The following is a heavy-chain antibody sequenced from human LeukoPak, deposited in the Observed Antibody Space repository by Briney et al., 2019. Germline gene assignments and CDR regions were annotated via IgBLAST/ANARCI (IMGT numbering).Heavy chain of an antibody. Sequence: SETLSLTCIVSGGSISSYYWSWIRQPPGKGLEWIGYIYYSGSTNYNPSLKSRVTISVDTSKNQFSLKLSSVTAADTAVYYCARHVVVENWFDPWGQGPLVTVSS. D-gene: IGHD2-21*01. CDR2: IYYSGST. CDR3: ARHVVVENWFDP. J-gene: IGHJ5*02. CDR1: GGSISSYY. V-gene: IGHV4-59*08.